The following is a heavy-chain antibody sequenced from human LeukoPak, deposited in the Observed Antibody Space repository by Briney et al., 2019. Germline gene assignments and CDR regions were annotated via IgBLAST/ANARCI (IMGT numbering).Heavy chain of an antibody. CDR2: ISASGGST. D-gene: IGHD6-19*01. Sequence: PGGSLRLSCEASGFTFSDYYMSWIRQAPGKGLEWVSAISASGGSTYYADSVKGRFTISRDKSKNTLYLQMTSLRAEDTAVYYCAKEGSSGWYSFFDYWGPGTLVTVSS. V-gene: IGHV3-23*01. CDR1: GFTFSDYY. CDR3: AKEGSSGWYSFFDY. J-gene: IGHJ4*02.